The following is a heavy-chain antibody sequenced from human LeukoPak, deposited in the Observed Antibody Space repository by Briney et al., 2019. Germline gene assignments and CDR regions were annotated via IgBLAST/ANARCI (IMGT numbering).Heavy chain of an antibody. CDR1: GFTFSTYA. V-gene: IGHV3-23*01. Sequence: GGSLRLSCAASGFTFSTYAMTWVRQAPGKGLEWASTITASRDYTYYADSVKGRFTISRDDSKNTLYLQMSSLRAEDTALYHCAKGKLAFDSWGQGTLVTVSS. CDR3: AKGKLAFDS. CDR2: ITASRDYT. J-gene: IGHJ4*02.